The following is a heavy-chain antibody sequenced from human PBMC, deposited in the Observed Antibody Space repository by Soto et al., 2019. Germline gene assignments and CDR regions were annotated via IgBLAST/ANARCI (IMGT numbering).Heavy chain of an antibody. D-gene: IGHD4-17*01. Sequence: EVQLVESGGGLIQPGGSVRLSCTASGFTFSHYEINWVRQAPGMGLAWLSSISINVRTISYADSVKGRITISRDDDKNSLYLQKNSLRSEDTAVYYCARAGIYDGDLEYYHGLDVWGQGTTVTVSS. J-gene: IGHJ6*02. CDR3: ARAGIYDGDLEYYHGLDV. CDR1: GFTFSHYE. CDR2: ISINVRTI. V-gene: IGHV3-48*03.